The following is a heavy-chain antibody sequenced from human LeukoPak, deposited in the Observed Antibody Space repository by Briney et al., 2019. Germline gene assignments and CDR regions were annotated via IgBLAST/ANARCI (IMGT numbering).Heavy chain of an antibody. V-gene: IGHV4-59*01. D-gene: IGHD3-3*01. CDR1: GGSISSYY. CDR3: ARGYDFWSGYQRYYFDY. Sequence: SETLSLTCTVSGGSISSYYWSWIRQPPGKGLEWIGYIYYSGSTNYNPSLKSRVTISVDTSKNQFSLKLSSVTAADTAVYYCARGYDFWSGYQRYYFDYWGQGTLVTVSS. J-gene: IGHJ4*02. CDR2: IYYSGST.